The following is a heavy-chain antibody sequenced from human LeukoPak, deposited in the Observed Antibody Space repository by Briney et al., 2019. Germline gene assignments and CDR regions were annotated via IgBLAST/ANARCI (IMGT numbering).Heavy chain of an antibody. CDR3: ARRNSLLGGPLEY. CDR1: GGSISSYY. Sequence: SETLSLTCTVSGGSISSYYWSWIRQPPGKGLEWIGYIYYSGSTNYNPSLKSRVTISVDTSKNQFSLKLSSVTAADTAVYYCARRNSLLGGPLEYWGQGTLVTVSS. J-gene: IGHJ4*02. V-gene: IGHV4-59*01. CDR2: IYYSGST. D-gene: IGHD4-23*01.